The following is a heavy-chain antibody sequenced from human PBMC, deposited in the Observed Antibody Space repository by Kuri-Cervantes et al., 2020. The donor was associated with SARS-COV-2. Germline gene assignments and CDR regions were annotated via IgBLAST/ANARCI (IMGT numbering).Heavy chain of an antibody. CDR1: GFTFSSYG. CDR3: ANLEGRVVVVPAAFDAFDI. V-gene: IGHV3-30*02. CDR2: IRYDGSNK. D-gene: IGHD2-2*01. Sequence: GESLKISCAASGFTFSSYGMHWVRQAPGKGLEWMAFIRYDGSNKYYADSVKGRFTISRDNSKNTLYLQMNSLRAEDTAVYYCANLEGRVVVVPAAFDAFDIWGHRTMVTVPS. J-gene: IGHJ3*02.